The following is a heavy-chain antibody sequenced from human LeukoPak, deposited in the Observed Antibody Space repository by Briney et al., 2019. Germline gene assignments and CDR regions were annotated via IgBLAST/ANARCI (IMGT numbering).Heavy chain of an antibody. Sequence: SETLSLTCTVSGGSISSYYWSWIRQPPGKGLEWIGYIYYSGSTNYNPSLKSRVTISVDTSKNQFSLKLSSVTAADTAVYYCARARTVYYFDYWGQGTLVTVSS. J-gene: IGHJ4*02. V-gene: IGHV4-59*01. CDR1: GGSISSYY. CDR2: IYYSGST. CDR3: ARARTVYYFDY.